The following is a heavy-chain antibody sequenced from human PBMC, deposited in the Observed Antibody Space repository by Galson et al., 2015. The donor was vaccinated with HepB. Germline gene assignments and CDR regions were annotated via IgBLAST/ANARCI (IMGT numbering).Heavy chain of an antibody. D-gene: IGHD6-6*01. Sequence: SVKVSCKASGYTFTSYYMHLVRQAPGQGLEWMGIINPSGGSTSYSRKFQCRVTMTRDTSTSTVYMELSSLSAEDTAVYYCAKDVPEYSSSYDYWGQGTLVTVSS. CDR1: GYTFTSYY. V-gene: IGHV1-46*01. J-gene: IGHJ4*02. CDR3: AKDVPEYSSSYDY. CDR2: INPSGGST.